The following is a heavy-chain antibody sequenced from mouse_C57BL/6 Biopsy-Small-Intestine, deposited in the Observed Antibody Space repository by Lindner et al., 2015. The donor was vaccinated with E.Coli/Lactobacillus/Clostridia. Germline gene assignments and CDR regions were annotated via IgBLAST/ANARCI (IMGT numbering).Heavy chain of an antibody. V-gene: IGHV1-81*01. CDR2: IYPRSGNT. CDR1: GYTFTGYG. D-gene: IGHD2-12*01. J-gene: IGHJ4*01. Sequence: VQLQESGAELARPGASVKLSCKASGYTFTGYGISWVKQRTGQGLEWIGEIYPRSGNTYYNEKFKGKATLTADKSSSTAYMELRSLTSGDSAVYFCARGGAYYSHYDAMDYWGQGTSVTVSS. CDR3: ARGGAYYSHYDAMDY.